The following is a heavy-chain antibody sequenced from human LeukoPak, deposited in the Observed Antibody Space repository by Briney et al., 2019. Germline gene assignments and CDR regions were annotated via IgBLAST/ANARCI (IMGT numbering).Heavy chain of an antibody. CDR3: AKDLGWELPAEAY. V-gene: IGHV3-23*01. D-gene: IGHD1-26*01. CDR1: GFTFDKYV. J-gene: IGHJ4*02. Sequence: PGGSLRLSCIASGFTFDKYVMNWVRQAPGKGPEWLATIYGSGVSISYADSVKGRFTISRDNSNNTLYLQMNSLRAEDAAMYFCAKDLGWELPAEAYWGQGILVTVSS. CDR2: IYGSGVSI.